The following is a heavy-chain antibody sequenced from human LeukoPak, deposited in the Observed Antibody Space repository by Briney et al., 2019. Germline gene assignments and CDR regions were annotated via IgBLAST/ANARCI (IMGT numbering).Heavy chain of an antibody. D-gene: IGHD3-22*01. CDR1: GFTFSSYA. Sequence: PGGSLRLSCAASGFTFSSYAMSWVRQAPGKGLEWVSVISGGGGSTYYADSVKGRFTISRDNSKNTLYLHMNSLRAEDAAVYCCAKGPTYYYDTSGYVDYWGQGTLVTVSS. V-gene: IGHV3-23*01. CDR3: AKGPTYYYDTSGYVDY. CDR2: ISGGGGST. J-gene: IGHJ4*02.